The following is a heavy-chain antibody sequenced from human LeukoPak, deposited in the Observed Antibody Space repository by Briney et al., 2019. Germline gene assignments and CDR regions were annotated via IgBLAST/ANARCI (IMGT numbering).Heavy chain of an antibody. J-gene: IGHJ5*02. V-gene: IGHV1-18*01. CDR3: ARGGPIAVAVAGSCWFDP. Sequence: ASVKVSCKASGYTFTSYGISWVRQAPGQGLEWMGWISAYNGNTNYAQKLQGRVTMTTDTSTSTAYMELRSLRSDDTAVYYCARGGPIAVAVAGSCWFDPWGQGTLVTVSS. D-gene: IGHD6-19*01. CDR1: GYTFTSYG. CDR2: ISAYNGNT.